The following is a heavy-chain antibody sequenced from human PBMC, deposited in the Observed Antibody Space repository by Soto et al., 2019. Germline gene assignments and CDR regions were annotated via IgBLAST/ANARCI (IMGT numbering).Heavy chain of an antibody. Sequence: GGSLRLSCAASGFTFSDFYMTLIRQTPGKGLEWIAYISGNDNTIYYAKCVKGRFTISRDNAKNSLFLSMNRLRPEDSAVYYFARARGSCSYAYFEPWGARSLF. V-gene: IGHV3-11*01. CDR3: ARARGSCSYAYFEP. J-gene: IGHJ5*02. CDR2: ISGNDNTI. D-gene: IGHD3-16*01. CDR1: GFTFSDFY.